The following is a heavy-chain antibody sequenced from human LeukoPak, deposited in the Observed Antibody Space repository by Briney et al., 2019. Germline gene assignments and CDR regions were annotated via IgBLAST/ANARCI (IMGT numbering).Heavy chain of an antibody. V-gene: IGHV4-34*01. Sequence: PSETLSLTCAVYGGSFSGYCWSWIRQPPGKGLEWIGEINHSGSTNYNPSLKSRVTISVDTSKNQFSLKLSSVTAADTAVYYCARGPAVVVPAHRGYFQHWGQGTLVTVSS. CDR2: INHSGST. D-gene: IGHD2-2*01. CDR1: GGSFSGYC. CDR3: ARGPAVVVPAHRGYFQH. J-gene: IGHJ1*01.